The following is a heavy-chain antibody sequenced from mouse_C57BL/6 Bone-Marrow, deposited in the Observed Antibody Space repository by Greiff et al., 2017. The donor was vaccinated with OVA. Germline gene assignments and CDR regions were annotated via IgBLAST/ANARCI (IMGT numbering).Heavy chain of an antibody. J-gene: IGHJ3*01. V-gene: IGHV1-69*01. Sequence: QVQLQQPGAELVMPGASVKLSCKASGYTFTSYWMHWVKQRPGQGLEWIGEIDPSDSYTNYNQKFKGKSTLTVDKSSSTAYMQLISLTSEDSAVYYCARDYCDRWFAYGDRGTLITVSA. CDR2: IDPSDSYT. D-gene: IGHD1-1*01. CDR3: ARDYCDRWFAY. CDR1: GYTFTSYW.